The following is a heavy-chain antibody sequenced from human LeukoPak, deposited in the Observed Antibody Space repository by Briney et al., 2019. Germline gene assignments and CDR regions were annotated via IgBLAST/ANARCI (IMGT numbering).Heavy chain of an antibody. V-gene: IGHV1-46*01. J-gene: IGHJ6*03. D-gene: IGHD3-22*01. CDR2: INPSGGST. CDR3: ARSSGYYSSLFYMHV. CDR1: GYTFTSYY. Sequence: GASVKVSCKASGYTFTSYYMHWVRQAPGQGLEWMGIINPSGGSTSYAQKFQGRVTMTSDMSTSTVHMELSSLRSEDTAVYYCARSSGYYSSLFYMHVWGKGTTVTVSS.